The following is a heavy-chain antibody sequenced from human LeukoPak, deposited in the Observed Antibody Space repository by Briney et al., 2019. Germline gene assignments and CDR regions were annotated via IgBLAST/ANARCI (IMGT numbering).Heavy chain of an antibody. V-gene: IGHV3-48*04. D-gene: IGHD2-2*01. Sequence: GGSLRLSCAASGFTFSSYSMNWVRQAPGKGLEWVSYIGSSSSIMYYADSMKGRFTISRDNAKNSLYLQMNSLRAEDTAVYYCARDGYCSGTSCFNWFDPWGQGTLVTVSS. CDR1: GFTFSSYS. J-gene: IGHJ5*02. CDR2: IGSSSSIM. CDR3: ARDGYCSGTSCFNWFDP.